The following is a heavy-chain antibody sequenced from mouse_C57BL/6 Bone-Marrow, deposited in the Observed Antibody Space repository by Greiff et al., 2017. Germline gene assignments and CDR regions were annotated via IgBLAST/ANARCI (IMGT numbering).Heavy chain of an antibody. CDR2: IYPGDGDT. J-gene: IGHJ2*01. Sequence: LVESGAELVKPGASVKISCKASGYAFSSYWMNWVKQRPGKGLEWIGQIYPGDGDTNYNGKFKGKATLTADKSSSTAYMQLSSLTSEDSAVYFCAREGYYGSSPVYFDYWGQGTTLTVSS. CDR1: GYAFSSYW. D-gene: IGHD1-1*01. V-gene: IGHV1-80*01. CDR3: AREGYYGSSPVYFDY.